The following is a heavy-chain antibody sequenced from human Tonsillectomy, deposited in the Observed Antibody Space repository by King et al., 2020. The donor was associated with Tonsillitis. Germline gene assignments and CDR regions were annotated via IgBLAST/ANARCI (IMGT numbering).Heavy chain of an antibody. CDR1: GFTFKDYG. V-gene: IGHV3-9*01. CDR3: AKDDCSGGSCYSPFDY. CDR2: INWNSGSR. Sequence: VQLVESGGGLVQPGRSLRLSCAASGFTFKDYGMHWVRQGPGKGLEWVSVINWNSGSRVYADSVKGRFTISRDNAKNSLYLQMNGLRAEDTALYYCAKDDCSGGSCYSPFDYWGQGTLVTVSS. J-gene: IGHJ4*02. D-gene: IGHD2-15*01.